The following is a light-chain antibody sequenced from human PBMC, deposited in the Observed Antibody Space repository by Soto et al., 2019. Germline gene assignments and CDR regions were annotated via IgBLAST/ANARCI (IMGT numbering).Light chain of an antibody. CDR2: DAS. Sequence: EIVLTQSPGTLSLSPGERATLSCRASQSVSSSYLVWHQQKPGQAPRLLIYDASTRATVIPARFSGSGSGTEFTLTISSLQSEDFAVYYCQQYDTWPLTFGGGTKVDIK. J-gene: IGKJ4*01. CDR1: QSVSSSY. V-gene: IGKV3-15*01. CDR3: QQYDTWPLT.